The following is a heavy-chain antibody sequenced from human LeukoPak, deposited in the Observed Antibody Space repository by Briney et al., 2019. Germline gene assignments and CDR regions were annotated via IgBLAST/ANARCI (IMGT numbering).Heavy chain of an antibody. V-gene: IGHV3-23*01. CDR3: AKDSDYYYYMDV. Sequence: PGGSLRLSCAASGFTFSSYAMTWVRQATGKGLQRVSTVSGSGGSTYYADSVKGRFTISRDNSKNTLYLQMNSLRAEDTAVYYCAKDSDYYYYMDVWGKGTTVTVSS. CDR2: VSGSGGST. J-gene: IGHJ6*03. CDR1: GFTFSSYA.